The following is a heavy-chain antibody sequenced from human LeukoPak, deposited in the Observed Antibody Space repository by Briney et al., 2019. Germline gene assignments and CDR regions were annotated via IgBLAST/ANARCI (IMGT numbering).Heavy chain of an antibody. V-gene: IGHV3-15*01. CDR1: GFTFSSYS. J-gene: IGHJ4*02. D-gene: IGHD3-10*01. CDR3: TLPWGSGSYYDY. CDR2: IKSKTDGGTT. Sequence: GGSLRLSCAASGFTFSSYSMNWVRQAPGKGLEWVGHIKSKTDGGTTDYAAPVKGRFTISRDDSKNTLFLQMNSLKTEDTAVYYCTLPWGSGSYYDYWGQGTLVTVSS.